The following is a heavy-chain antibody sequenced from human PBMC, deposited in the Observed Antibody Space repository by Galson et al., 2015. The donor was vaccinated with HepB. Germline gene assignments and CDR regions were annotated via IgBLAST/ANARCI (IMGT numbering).Heavy chain of an antibody. CDR3: ARRGLEGGYYYYYMDV. J-gene: IGHJ6*03. D-gene: IGHD3-3*01. Sequence: LTCTVSGGSISSSSYYWGWIRQPPGKGLEWIGSIYYSGSTYYNPSLKSRVTISVDTSKNQFSLKLSSVTAADTAVYYCARRGLEGGYYYYYMDVWGKGTTVTVSS. CDR2: IYYSGST. CDR1: GGSISSSSYY. V-gene: IGHV4-39*01.